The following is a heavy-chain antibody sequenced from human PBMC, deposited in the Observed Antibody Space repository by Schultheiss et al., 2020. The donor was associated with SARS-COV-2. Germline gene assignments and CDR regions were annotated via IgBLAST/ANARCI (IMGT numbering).Heavy chain of an antibody. CDR3: AREIRPDY. CDR2: ISSSGSTI. D-gene: IGHD6-6*01. J-gene: IGHJ4*02. V-gene: IGHV3-48*04. Sequence: GESLKISCAASGFTFSSYSMNWVRQAPGKGLEWVSSISSSGSTIYYADSVKGRFTISRDNAKNSLYLQMNSLRAEDTAVYYCAREIRPDYWGQGTLVTVSS. CDR1: GFTFSSYS.